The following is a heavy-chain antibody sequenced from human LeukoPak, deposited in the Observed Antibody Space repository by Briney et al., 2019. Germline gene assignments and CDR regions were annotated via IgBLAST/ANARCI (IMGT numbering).Heavy chain of an antibody. CDR3: ARTDSSSWYGIFDY. D-gene: IGHD6-13*01. J-gene: IGHJ4*02. Sequence: GGSLRLSCAGSGFTFSNYGMHWVRQAPGKGPEWVAVISYDGTNKYYADSVKGRFTISRDNSKNTVYLQMNSLRAEDTAVYYCARTDSSSWYGIFDYWGQGTLVTVSS. CDR2: ISYDGTNK. CDR1: GFTFSNYG. V-gene: IGHV3-30*03.